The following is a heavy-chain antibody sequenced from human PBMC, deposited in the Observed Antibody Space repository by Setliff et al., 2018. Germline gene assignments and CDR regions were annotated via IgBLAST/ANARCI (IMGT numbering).Heavy chain of an antibody. CDR2: ISGSGGST. Sequence: GGSLRLSCAASGFTFSSYAMSWVRQAPGKGLEWVSAISGSGGSTYYADSVKGRFTISRDNAKNSLYLQMNSLRAEDTAVYYCARGAYGDYYFDYWGQGTLVTVS. V-gene: IGHV3-23*01. J-gene: IGHJ4*02. CDR3: ARGAYGDYYFDY. CDR1: GFTFSSYA. D-gene: IGHD4-17*01.